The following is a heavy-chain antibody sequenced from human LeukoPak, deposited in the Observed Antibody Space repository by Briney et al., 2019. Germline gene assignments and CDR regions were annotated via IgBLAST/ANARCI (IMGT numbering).Heavy chain of an antibody. Sequence: GSLRLSCAASGFTFSSYWMHWVRQAPGKGLVWVSRINSDGSSTSYADSVKGRFTISRDNAKNTLYLQMNSLRAEDTAVYYCARGKLGMYWYFDLWGRGTLVTVSS. J-gene: IGHJ2*01. D-gene: IGHD7-27*01. CDR2: INSDGSST. CDR3: ARGKLGMYWYFDL. V-gene: IGHV3-74*01. CDR1: GFTFSSYW.